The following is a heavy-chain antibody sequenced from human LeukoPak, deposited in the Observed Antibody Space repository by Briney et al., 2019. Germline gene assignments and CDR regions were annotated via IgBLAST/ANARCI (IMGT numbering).Heavy chain of an antibody. CDR1: GFTFSSDG. V-gene: IGHV3-33*01. CDR3: AREPLGILDY. Sequence: GGSLRLSCAASGFTFSSDGMHWGRQGQGKGLEWVGVIWYDGSNKYYADSVKGRFTISRDNSTNTLYLQMNSLRADDTAVYYCAREPLGILDYWGQGTLVTVSS. CDR2: IWYDGSNK. J-gene: IGHJ4*02. D-gene: IGHD7-27*01.